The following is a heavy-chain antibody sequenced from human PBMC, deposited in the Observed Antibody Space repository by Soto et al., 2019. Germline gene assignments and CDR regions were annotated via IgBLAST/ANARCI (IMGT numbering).Heavy chain of an antibody. CDR2: ISAYNGNT. V-gene: IGHV1-18*01. D-gene: IGHD1-26*01. CDR1: GYTFTSYG. Sequence: QVQLVQSGAEVKKPGASVKVSCKASGYTFTSYGISWVRQAPGQGLEWMGRISAYNGNTNYAQKLQGRVTMTTDTSTSTAXXXLXSLXXXXXXXXXXXXXVGALGHWFDPWGQGTLVTVSS. J-gene: IGHJ5*02. CDR3: XXXVGALGHWFDP.